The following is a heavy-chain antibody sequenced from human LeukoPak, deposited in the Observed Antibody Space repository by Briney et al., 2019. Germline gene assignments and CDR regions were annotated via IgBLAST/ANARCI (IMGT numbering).Heavy chain of an antibody. V-gene: IGHV4-59*01. CDR1: GGSISSYY. Sequence: PSETLSLPCTVSGGSISSYYWSWIRQPPGKGLEWIGYIYYSGSTNYNPSLKSRVTISVDTSKNQFSLKLSSVTAADTAVYYCARDVGITGTFDYWGQGTLVTVSS. D-gene: IGHD1-20*01. CDR3: ARDVGITGTFDY. CDR2: IYYSGST. J-gene: IGHJ4*02.